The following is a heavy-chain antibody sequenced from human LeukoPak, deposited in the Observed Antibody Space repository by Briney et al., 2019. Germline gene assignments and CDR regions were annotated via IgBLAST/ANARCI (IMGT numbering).Heavy chain of an antibody. J-gene: IGHJ4*02. CDR1: GGSISSSSYS. V-gene: IGHV4-39*01. CDR3: ARQNQLLWFGELFDY. D-gene: IGHD3-10*01. CDR2: IYYSGST. Sequence: PSETLSLTCSVSGGSISSSSYSWGWTRQPPGKGLEWIGNIYYSGSTYYNPSLKSRVTISVDTSKNQFSLKLSSVTAADTAVYYCARQNQLLWFGELFDYWGQGTLVTVSS.